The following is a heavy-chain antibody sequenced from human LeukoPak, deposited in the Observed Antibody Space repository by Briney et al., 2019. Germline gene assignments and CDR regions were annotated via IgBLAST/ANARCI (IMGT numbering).Heavy chain of an antibody. V-gene: IGHV1-18*01. J-gene: IGHJ5*01. CDR1: VYTFTRYG. CDR3: ARGYYDILTGYYRGSWFDS. CDR2: ISAHKGNT. Sequence: GASVNVSCKASVYTFTRYGISWVRQAPGQGLAGMGWISAHKGNTNNEQKFQGRVSITTDTSTSTAYMELRSLRSDDTAVYYCARGYYDILTGYYRGSWFDSWGQGTLVTVSS. D-gene: IGHD3-9*01.